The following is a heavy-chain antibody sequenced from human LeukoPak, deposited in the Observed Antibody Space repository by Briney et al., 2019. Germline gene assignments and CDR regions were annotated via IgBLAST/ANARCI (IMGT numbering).Heavy chain of an antibody. CDR3: AKYFTRSGAIDY. V-gene: IGHV3-23*01. CDR2: ISGSGGST. J-gene: IGHJ4*02. Sequence: GGSLRLFCGASGFTFSSYAMSWVRQAPGKGLEGVSAISGSGGSTYYADSVKGRFTISRDNSKNTLYLQMNSLRAEDTAVYYCAKYFTRSGAIDYWGQGTLVTVSS. D-gene: IGHD1-26*01. CDR1: GFTFSSYA.